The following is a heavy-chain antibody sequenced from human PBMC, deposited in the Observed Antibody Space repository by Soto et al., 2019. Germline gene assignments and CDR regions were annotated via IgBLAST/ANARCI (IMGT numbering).Heavy chain of an antibody. Sequence: PSETLCLTCAVSGGSISSSNWWSWVRQPPGKGLEWIGEIYHSGSTNYNPSLESRLTISIDTSKNQFSLRLASVTAADTAVYYCARTLPNRQLFDSWSQGTLVTVSS. V-gene: IGHV4-4*02. J-gene: IGHJ4*02. D-gene: IGHD1-1*01. CDR3: ARTLPNRQLFDS. CDR1: GGSISSSNW. CDR2: IYHSGST.